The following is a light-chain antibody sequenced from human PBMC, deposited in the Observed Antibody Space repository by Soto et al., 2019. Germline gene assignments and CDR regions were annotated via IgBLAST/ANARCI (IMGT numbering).Light chain of an antibody. CDR3: AAWDDSLNGAV. Sequence: QSVLTQPPSSSGTPGQRVTISCSGSSSNIGSNTVNWYQQLPGTAPKLRIYSNNQRPSGVPDRFSGSKSGTSASLAISGLQSEDEADYYCAAWDDSLNGAVFGGGTQLTVL. V-gene: IGLV1-44*01. CDR1: SSNIGSNT. CDR2: SNN. J-gene: IGLJ7*01.